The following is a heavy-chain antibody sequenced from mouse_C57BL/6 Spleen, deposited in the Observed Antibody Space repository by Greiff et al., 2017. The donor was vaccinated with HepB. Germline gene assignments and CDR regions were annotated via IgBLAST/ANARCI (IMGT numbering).Heavy chain of an antibody. CDR2: ISSGGDYI. J-gene: IGHJ2*01. Sequence: VESGEGLVKPGGSLKLSCAASGFTFSSYAMSWVRQTPEKRLEWVAYISSGGDYIYYADTVKGRFTISRDNARNTLYLQMSSLKSEDTAMYYCTRDLDGYYFDYWGQGTTLTVSS. CDR3: TRDLDGYYFDY. D-gene: IGHD2-3*01. CDR1: GFTFSSYA. V-gene: IGHV5-9-1*02.